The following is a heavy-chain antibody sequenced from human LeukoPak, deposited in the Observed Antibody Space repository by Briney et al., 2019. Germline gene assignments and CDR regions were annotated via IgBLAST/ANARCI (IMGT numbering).Heavy chain of an antibody. CDR1: GFTVSSNY. CDR3: ARDLEWTTVTSA. J-gene: IGHJ5*02. D-gene: IGHD4-17*01. Sequence: GGSLRLSCAASGFTVSSNYMSWVRQAPGKGLEWVSVIYSGGSTFYADSVKGRFNISRDNSKNTLYLQMNSLRAEDTAVYYCARDLEWTTVTSAWGQGTLVTVSS. CDR2: IYSGGST. V-gene: IGHV3-53*01.